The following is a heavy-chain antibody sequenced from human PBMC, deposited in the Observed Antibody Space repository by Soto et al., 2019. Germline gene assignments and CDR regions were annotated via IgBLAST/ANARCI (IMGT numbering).Heavy chain of an antibody. Sequence: ASVRVSCKASGYTFSSYDINWVRQATGQGLEWMGWMNPKSGNTGYAQKFQGRVTITADESTNTAYMELSSLRSEDTAVYYCAREGLVLVPTTVNSDYYYYAMDVWGQGTTVTVSS. CDR2: MNPKSGNT. CDR1: GYTFSSYD. V-gene: IGHV1-8*01. J-gene: IGHJ6*02. CDR3: AREGLVLVPTTVNSDYYYYAMDV. D-gene: IGHD2-2*01.